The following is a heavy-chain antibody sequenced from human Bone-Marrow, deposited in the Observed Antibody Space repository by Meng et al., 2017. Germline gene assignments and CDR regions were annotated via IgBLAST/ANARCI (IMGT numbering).Heavy chain of an antibody. D-gene: IGHD1-26*01. CDR2: IYTTGYT. Sequence: SETLSLTCSVSGGSISSGRFYCSWIRQPVGKGLEWIGRIYTTGYTIYNPSLKSRVTISVDTSKNQFSLKVNSVTAADTAVYYCATMGIVGGPSVFAMNVWGQGTTVTVSS. V-gene: IGHV4-61*02. CDR3: ATMGIVGGPSVFAMNV. CDR1: GGSISSGRFY. J-gene: IGHJ6*02.